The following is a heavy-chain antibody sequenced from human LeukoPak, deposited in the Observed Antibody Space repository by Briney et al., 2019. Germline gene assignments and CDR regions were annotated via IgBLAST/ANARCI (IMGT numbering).Heavy chain of an antibody. V-gene: IGHV3-23*01. Sequence: GGSLRLSCAASGSTFSNAWMSWVRQAPGKGLEWVTGISGSGSSIYYADSVKGRFTISRDNSKNTLYLQMNSLRAEDTAVYYCATLRLGDLSPIDYWGQGTLVTVSS. CDR1: GSTFSNAW. CDR2: ISGSGSSI. J-gene: IGHJ4*02. CDR3: ATLRLGDLSPIDY. D-gene: IGHD3-16*02.